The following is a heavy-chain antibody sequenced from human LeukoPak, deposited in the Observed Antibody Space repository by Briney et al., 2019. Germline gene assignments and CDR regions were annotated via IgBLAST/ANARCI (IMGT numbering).Heavy chain of an antibody. D-gene: IGHD6-19*01. CDR2: INHSGST. Sequence: SETLSLTCAVYGGSFSGYYWSWIRQPPGKGLEWIGEINHSGSTNYNPSLKSRVTISVDTSKNQFSLKLSSVTAADTAVYYCAGGAIAVAGTGGGVYYMDVWGKGTTVTVSS. J-gene: IGHJ6*03. CDR3: AGGAIAVAGTGGGVYYMDV. V-gene: IGHV4-34*01. CDR1: GGSFSGYY.